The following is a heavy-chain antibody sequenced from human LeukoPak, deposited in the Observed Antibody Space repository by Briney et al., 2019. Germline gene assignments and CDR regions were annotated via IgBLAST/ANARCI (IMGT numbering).Heavy chain of an antibody. CDR3: ATHRIAARYLNVY. D-gene: IGHD6-6*01. V-gene: IGHV1-24*01. CDR2: FDPEDGDT. CDR1: GYTLTELS. J-gene: IGHJ4*02. Sequence: ASVRVSCKVSGYTLTELSMHWVRQAPGKGVEWVGGFDPEDGDTIYAQKFQGRVTMTEDTSTDTAYMELSSLRSEDTAVYYCATHRIAARYLNVYWGQGTLVTVSS.